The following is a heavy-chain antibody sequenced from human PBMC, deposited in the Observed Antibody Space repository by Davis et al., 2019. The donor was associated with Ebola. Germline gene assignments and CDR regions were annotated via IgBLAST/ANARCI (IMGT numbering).Heavy chain of an antibody. V-gene: IGHV1-2*04. CDR2: INPNSGGT. D-gene: IGHD1-1*01. Sequence: ASVKVSCKASGYTFTGYYMHWVRQAPGQGLEWMGWINPNSGGTNYAQKFQGWVTMTRDTSISTAYMELSRLRSDDTAVYYCARSRSRGERDAFDIWGQGTMVTVSS. CDR1: GYTFTGYY. CDR3: ARSRSRGERDAFDI. J-gene: IGHJ3*02.